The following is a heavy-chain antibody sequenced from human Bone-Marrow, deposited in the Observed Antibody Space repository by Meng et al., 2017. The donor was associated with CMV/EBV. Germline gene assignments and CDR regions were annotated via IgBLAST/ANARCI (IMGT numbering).Heavy chain of an antibody. CDR3: ARVVSQQMVRGANWFDP. Sequence: SVKVSCKASGGTFSSYAISWVRQAPGQGLEWMGGIIPIFGTANYAQKFQGRVTITTDESTSTAYMELSSPRSEDTAVYYCARVVSQQMVRGANWFDPWGQGTLVTVSS. D-gene: IGHD6-13*01. CDR2: IIPIFGTA. J-gene: IGHJ5*02. CDR1: GGTFSSYA. V-gene: IGHV1-69*05.